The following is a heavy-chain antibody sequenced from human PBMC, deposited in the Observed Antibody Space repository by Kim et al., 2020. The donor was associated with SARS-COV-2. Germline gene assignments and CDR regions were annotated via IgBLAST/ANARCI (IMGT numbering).Heavy chain of an antibody. Sequence: ASVKVSCKASGYTFTSYGISWVRQAPGQGLEWMGWISAYNGNTNYAQKLQGRVTMTTDTSTSTAYMELRSLRSDDTAVYYCAREYYYDSSGYYHYWGQGTLVTVSS. J-gene: IGHJ4*02. CDR2: ISAYNGNT. CDR1: GYTFTSYG. CDR3: AREYYYDSSGYYHY. D-gene: IGHD3-22*01. V-gene: IGHV1-18*01.